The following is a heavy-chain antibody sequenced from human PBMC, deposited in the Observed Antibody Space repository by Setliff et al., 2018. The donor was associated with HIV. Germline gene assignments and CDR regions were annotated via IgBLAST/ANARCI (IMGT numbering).Heavy chain of an antibody. CDR3: AVRRYYDSTGYYDY. Sequence: PSETLSLTCTVYGASISGDNWWSWVRQPPGKGLEWIGEIYHRGSTNYNPSLKSRVTISVDKSKNQFSLKLTSVTAADTAVYYCAVRRYYDSTGYYDYWGQGTLVTVSS. CDR2: IYHRGST. J-gene: IGHJ4*02. V-gene: IGHV4-4*02. CDR1: GASISGDNW. D-gene: IGHD3-22*01.